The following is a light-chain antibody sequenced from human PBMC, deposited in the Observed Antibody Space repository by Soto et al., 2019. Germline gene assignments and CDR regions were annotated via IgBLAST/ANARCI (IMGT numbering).Light chain of an antibody. CDR3: QTWATDIQV. CDR2: LNKDGSH. J-gene: IGLJ2*01. CDR1: SGRSNFA. V-gene: IGLV4-69*01. Sequence: QLVLTQSPSASASLGASVKLTCTLSSGRSNFAIAWLQQRPEKGPRFLMRLNKDGSHTKGDGIPDRFSGSSSGAERYLTISSLQSDDEADYYCQTWATDIQVFGGGTKVIVL.